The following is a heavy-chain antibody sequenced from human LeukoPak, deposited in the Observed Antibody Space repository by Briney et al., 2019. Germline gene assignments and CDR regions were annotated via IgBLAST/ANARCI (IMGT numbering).Heavy chain of an antibody. CDR2: IYTSGST. D-gene: IGHD4-17*01. J-gene: IGHJ4*02. CDR3: ATSLRASRRYYFDY. V-gene: IGHV4-61*02. Sequence: SETLSLTCTVSGGSISSSSYYWSWIRQPAGKGLEWIGRIYTSGSTNYNPSLKSRVTMSVDTSKNQFSLKLSSVTAADTAVYYCATSLRASRRYYFDYWGQGTLVTVSS. CDR1: GGSISSSSYY.